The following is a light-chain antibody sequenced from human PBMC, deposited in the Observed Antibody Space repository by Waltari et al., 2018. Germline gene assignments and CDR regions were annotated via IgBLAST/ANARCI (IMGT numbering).Light chain of an antibody. CDR1: SLPNQS. Sequence: SSELTQPPSVSVSPGQTATIPCSGDSLPNQSGYFYQQKPGQAPLLIIYRDNERPSGIPARFSASKTGTTITLTISGVQADDEADYYCQSTDSSGTSVFGSGTTVTV. CDR3: QSTDSSGTSV. J-gene: IGLJ1*01. V-gene: IGLV3-25*03. CDR2: RDN.